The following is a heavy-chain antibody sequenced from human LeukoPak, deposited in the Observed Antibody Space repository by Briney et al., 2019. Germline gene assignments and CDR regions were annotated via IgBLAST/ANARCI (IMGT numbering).Heavy chain of an antibody. CDR1: GFTFSTYX. CDR3: SYGSGSYSYYFDY. Sequence: GGSLRLSCAASGFTFSTYXXXXXXQAPGKGLEXXXVISYDGSNKYYADSVKGRFTISRDNSKNTLYLQMNSLRAEDTAVYYCSYGSGSYSYYFDYWGQGTLVTVSS. V-gene: IGHV3-30-3*01. CDR2: ISYDGSNK. D-gene: IGHD3-10*01. J-gene: IGHJ4*02.